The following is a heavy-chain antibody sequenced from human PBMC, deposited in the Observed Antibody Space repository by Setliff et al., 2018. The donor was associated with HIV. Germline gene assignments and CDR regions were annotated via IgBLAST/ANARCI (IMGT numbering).Heavy chain of an antibody. Sequence: ASVKVSCKASGYSLTSYSINWVRRAPGQGLEWMGCINCNAGNPTYAHGFTGRFVFSVDTPVSTAYLRIFNLKAEDTAVYYCTRDHTPPPNYDFWSGQLDLRNIFYYMDVWGTGSPVTVSS. D-gene: IGHD3-3*01. CDR1: GYSLTSYS. CDR3: TRDHTPPPNYDFWSGQLDLRNIFYYMDV. J-gene: IGHJ6*03. CDR2: INCNAGNP. V-gene: IGHV7-4-1*01.